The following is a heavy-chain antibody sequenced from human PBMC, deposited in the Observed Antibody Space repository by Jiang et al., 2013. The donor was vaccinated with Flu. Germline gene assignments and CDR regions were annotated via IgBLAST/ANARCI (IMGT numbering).Heavy chain of an antibody. CDR1: GYTLPAMV. V-gene: IGHV1-18*01. CDR2: ISAYNGNT. J-gene: IGHJ5*02. Sequence: SVKVSCKASGYTLPAMVSAGYDRPLDKGLEWMGWISAYNGNTNYAQKLQGRVTMTTDTSTSTAYMELRSLRSDDTAVYYCARGVYYYGSGIGDFDPWGQGTLVTVSS. CDR3: ARGVYYYGSGIGDFDP. D-gene: IGHD3-10*01.